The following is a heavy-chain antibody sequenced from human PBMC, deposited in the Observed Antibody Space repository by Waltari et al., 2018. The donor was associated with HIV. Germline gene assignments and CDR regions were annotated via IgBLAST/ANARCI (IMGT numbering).Heavy chain of an antibody. CDR3: ASGYSSSWRSDYYYYGMDV. D-gene: IGHD6-13*01. CDR1: GFTFSRYW. V-gene: IGHV3-74*01. Sequence: EVQLVESGGGLVQPGGSLRLSCAASGFTFSRYWMHWVRQAPGKGLVWVSRINSDGSSTSYADSVKGRFTISRDNAKNTLYLQMNSLRAEDTAVYYCASGYSSSWRSDYYYYGMDVWGQGTTVTVSS. CDR2: INSDGSST. J-gene: IGHJ6*02.